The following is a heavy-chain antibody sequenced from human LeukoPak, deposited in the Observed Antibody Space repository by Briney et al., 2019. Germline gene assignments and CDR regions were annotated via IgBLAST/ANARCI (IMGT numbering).Heavy chain of an antibody. CDR2: INHSGST. Sequence: KPSETLSLTCAVYGGSFSGYYWSWIRQPPGKGLEWIGEINHSGSTNYNPSLKSRVTISVDTSKNQFSLKLSSVTGADTAVYYCARTHFDWLSPIDYWGQGTLVTVSS. CDR3: ARTHFDWLSPIDY. V-gene: IGHV4-34*01. J-gene: IGHJ4*02. D-gene: IGHD3-9*01. CDR1: GGSFSGYY.